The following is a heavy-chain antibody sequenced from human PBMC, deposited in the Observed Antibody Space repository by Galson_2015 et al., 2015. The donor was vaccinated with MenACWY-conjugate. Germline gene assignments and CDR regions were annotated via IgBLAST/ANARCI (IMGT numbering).Heavy chain of an antibody. D-gene: IGHD1-14*01. J-gene: IGHJ4*02. CDR3: VKESDPLNPYFHF. CDR1: GFTFRTYG. CDR2: IRSDGRKD. Sequence: SMRLCCGTSGFTFRTYGMHWVRHAPGQGQEWGALIRSDGRKDFYADSVKGRFSIYRDTSKDTLFLQMNSPRTEDTAVYFCVKESDPLNPYFHFWGQGTLVTVSS. V-gene: IGHV3-30*02.